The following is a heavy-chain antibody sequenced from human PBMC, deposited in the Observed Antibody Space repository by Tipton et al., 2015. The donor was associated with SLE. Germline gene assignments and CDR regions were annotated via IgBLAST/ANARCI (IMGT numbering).Heavy chain of an antibody. CDR3: ARGFESGGLFDY. Sequence: QVQLVQSGGGVVQPGGSLRLSCAASGFTFSSYGMHWVRQAPGKGLEWIGYIYTSGSTNYNPSLKSRVTISVDTSKNQFSLKLSSVTAADTAVYYCARGFESGGLFDYWGQGTLVTVSS. V-gene: IGHV4-4*08. CDR1: GFTFSSYG. D-gene: IGHD2-15*01. CDR2: IYTSGST. J-gene: IGHJ4*02.